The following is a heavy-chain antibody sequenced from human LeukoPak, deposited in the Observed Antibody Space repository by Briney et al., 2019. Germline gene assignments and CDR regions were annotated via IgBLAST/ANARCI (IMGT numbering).Heavy chain of an antibody. CDR3: ARVKGEYQLLRSSFYYYGMDV. J-gene: IGHJ6*02. CDR1: GGTFISYA. CDR2: IIPILGIA. D-gene: IGHD2-2*01. Sequence: ASVKVSCKASGGTFISYAISWVLQAPGQGLEWMGRIIPILGIANYAQKFQGRVTITADKSTSTAYMELSSLRSEDTAVYYCARVKGEYQLLRSSFYYYGMDVWGQGTTVTVSS. V-gene: IGHV1-69*04.